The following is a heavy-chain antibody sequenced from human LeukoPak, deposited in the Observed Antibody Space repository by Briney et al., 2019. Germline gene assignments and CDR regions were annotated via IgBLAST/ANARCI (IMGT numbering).Heavy chain of an antibody. CDR2: VWYDESNK. D-gene: IGHD3-22*01. Sequence: GGSLRLSCAASGFTFGSYDMHWVRQAPGKGLEWVAVVWYDESNKYYVDSVKGRFTISRDNPKNTLYLQMNSLRVEDTALYYCAREDSSGAFDIWGQGTMVTVSS. J-gene: IGHJ3*02. V-gene: IGHV3-33*01. CDR3: AREDSSGAFDI. CDR1: GFTFGSYD.